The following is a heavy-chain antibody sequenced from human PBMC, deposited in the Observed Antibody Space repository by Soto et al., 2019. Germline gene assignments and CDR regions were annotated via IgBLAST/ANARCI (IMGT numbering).Heavy chain of an antibody. CDR2: ISYDGSNK. D-gene: IGHD3-10*01. J-gene: IGHJ4*02. CDR1: GFTFSSYG. CDR3: AKDRMGAGIRGYFDY. Sequence: AGGSLRLSCAGSGFTFSSYGMDWVRQAPGKGLEWVAVISYDGSNKYYVDSVKGRFTISRDNSKNTLYLQMNSLRAEDTAVYYCAKDRMGAGIRGYFDYWGQGMLVTVSS. V-gene: IGHV3-30*18.